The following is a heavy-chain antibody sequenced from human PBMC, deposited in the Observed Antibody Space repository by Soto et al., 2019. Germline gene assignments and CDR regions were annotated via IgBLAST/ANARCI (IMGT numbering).Heavy chain of an antibody. Sequence: HGESLKISCKGSGYSFTSYWIGWVRQMPGKGLEWMGIIYPGDSDTRYSPSFQGQVTISADKSISTAYLQWSSLKASDTAMYYCARPNRPRTYYYDSSGYSGAFDIWGQGTMVTVSS. V-gene: IGHV5-51*01. J-gene: IGHJ3*02. CDR2: IYPGDSDT. CDR3: ARPNRPRTYYYDSSGYSGAFDI. D-gene: IGHD3-22*01. CDR1: GYSFTSYW.